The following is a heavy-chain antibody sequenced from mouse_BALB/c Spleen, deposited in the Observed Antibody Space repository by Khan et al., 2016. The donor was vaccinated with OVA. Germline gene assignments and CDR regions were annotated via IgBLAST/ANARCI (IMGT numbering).Heavy chain of an antibody. J-gene: IGHJ2*01. CDR2: ISSGSSTI. V-gene: IGHV5-17*02. CDR1: GFTFSSFG. CDR3: ASKDYFDY. Sequence: DVHLVESGGGLVQPGGSRKLSCAASGFTFSSFGMHWVRQAPEKGLEWVAYISSGSSTIYYADTVQGRFTISRDNPKNTLFLQMTSLRSEDTAMDYCASKDYFDYWGQGTTLTVSS.